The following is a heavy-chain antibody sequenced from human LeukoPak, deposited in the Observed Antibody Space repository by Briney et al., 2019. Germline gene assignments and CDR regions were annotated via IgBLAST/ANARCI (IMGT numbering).Heavy chain of an antibody. CDR1: GYTFTSYY. CDR2: INPSGGST. J-gene: IGHJ6*03. CDR3: AREEIVAAAYFYYYYYMDV. V-gene: IGHV1-46*01. Sequence: ASVKVSCKPSGYTFTSYYMQWVRQAPGQGLEWMGIINPSGGSTSYAQKFQGRVTMTRDTSTSTVYMELSSLRSEDTAVYYCAREEIVAAAYFYYYYYMDVWGKGTTVTVSS. D-gene: IGHD5-12*01.